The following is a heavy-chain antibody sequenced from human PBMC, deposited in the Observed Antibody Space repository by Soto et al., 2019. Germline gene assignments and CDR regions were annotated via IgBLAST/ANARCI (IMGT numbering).Heavy chain of an antibody. CDR3: TRDTVVVVAATDEYYYYGMDV. CDR2: IRSKAYGGTT. D-gene: IGHD2-15*01. CDR1: GFTFGDYA. Sequence: SLRLSCTASGFTFGDYAMSWFRQAPGKGLEWVGFIRSKAYGGTTEYAASVKGRFTISRDDSKSIAYLQMNSLKTEDTAVYYCTRDTVVVVAATDEYYYYGMDVWGQGTTVTVSS. J-gene: IGHJ6*02. V-gene: IGHV3-49*03.